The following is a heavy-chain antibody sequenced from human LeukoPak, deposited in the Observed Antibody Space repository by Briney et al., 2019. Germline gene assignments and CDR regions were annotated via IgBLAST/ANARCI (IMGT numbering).Heavy chain of an antibody. V-gene: IGHV4-39*01. CDR3: ARQGDIVVVPANWFDP. CDR2: VHYSGST. CDR1: GGSISSSRYY. D-gene: IGHD2-2*01. Sequence: SDTLSLTCTVSGGSISSSRYYWGWIRQPPGKGLEWIGSVHYSGSTYYNPSLKSRVTISVDTSKNQFSLKLSSVTAADTAVYYCARQGDIVVVPANWFDPWGQGTLVTVSS. J-gene: IGHJ5*02.